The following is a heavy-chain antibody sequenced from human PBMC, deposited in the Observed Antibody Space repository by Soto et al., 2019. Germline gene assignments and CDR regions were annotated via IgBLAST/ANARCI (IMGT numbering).Heavy chain of an antibody. D-gene: IGHD4-17*01. Sequence: GASLKVSCKTSGGTFSSYAISWVRQAPGQGLEWMGGIIPIFGTANYAQKFQGRVTITADKSTSTAYMELSSLRSEDTAVYYCARDLDYGEDYYYGMDVWGQGTTVTVSS. J-gene: IGHJ6*02. CDR2: IIPIFGTA. CDR3: ARDLDYGEDYYYGMDV. V-gene: IGHV1-69*06. CDR1: GGTFSSYA.